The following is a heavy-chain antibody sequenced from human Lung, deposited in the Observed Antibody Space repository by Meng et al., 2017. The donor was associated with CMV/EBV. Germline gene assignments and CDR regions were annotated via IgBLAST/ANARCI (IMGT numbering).Heavy chain of an antibody. J-gene: IGHJ5*02. CDR2: ITSHGDDV. V-gene: IGHV3-30*03. D-gene: IGHD1-7*01. CDR3: VREVCSAVGPKTLWNFFDP. CDR1: GFTFNNYG. Sequence: GGSLRLSXEGSGFTFNNYGMHLVRQAPGRVLEWVAAITSHGDDVYYADSLKGRFSISRDNSKNTLYLQLNSLASGDTAVSYCVREVCSAVGPKTLWNFFDPWGQGTLVTVSS.